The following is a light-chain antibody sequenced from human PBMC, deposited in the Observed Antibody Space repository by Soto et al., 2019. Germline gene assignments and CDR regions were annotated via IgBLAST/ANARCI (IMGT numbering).Light chain of an antibody. CDR2: AVS. J-gene: IGKJ1*01. CDR3: QQHSNSPWT. CDR1: QTISNNY. Sequence: EIVLTQSPGTLTLSPGESAALSCRASQTISNNYLGWYRQKPSQAPRLLIYAVSSRAAGIPARFSGSGSGTDFALTIARLEPEDSAVYYCQQHSNSPWTFGQGTRVEI. V-gene: IGKV3-20*01.